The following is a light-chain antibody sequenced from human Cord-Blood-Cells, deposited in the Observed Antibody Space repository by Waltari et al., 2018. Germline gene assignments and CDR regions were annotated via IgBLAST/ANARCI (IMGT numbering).Light chain of an antibody. CDR1: QSISSY. CDR3: QQYNSYSWT. J-gene: IGKJ1*01. V-gene: IGKV1-39*01. Sequence: DIQMTQSPSSLSASVGDRVTITCRASQSISSYLNWYQQKPGKAPKLPIYAASSLQSGVPSRFSGSGSGTDFTLTISSLQPEDFATYYCQQYNSYSWTFGQGTKVEIK. CDR2: AAS.